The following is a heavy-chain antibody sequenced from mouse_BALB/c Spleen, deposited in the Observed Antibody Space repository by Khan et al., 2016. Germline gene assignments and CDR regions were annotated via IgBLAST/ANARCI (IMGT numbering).Heavy chain of an antibody. D-gene: IGHD1-1*01. CDR1: GYTFTSYW. Sequence: QVQLQQPGAELVKPGASVKLSCRASGYTFTSYWMHWVKQRPGQGLEWIGEIDPSDSYTNYNQKFKGKATLTVDKSSSTAYMQLSSLTSEDSAVYYCASSTTVVATDYYAMDCWGQGTSVTVSS. V-gene: IGHV1-69*02. J-gene: IGHJ4*01. CDR3: ASSTTVVATDYYAMDC. CDR2: IDPSDSYT.